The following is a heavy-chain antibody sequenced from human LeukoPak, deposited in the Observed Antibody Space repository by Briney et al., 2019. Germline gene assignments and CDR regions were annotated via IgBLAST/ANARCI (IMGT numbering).Heavy chain of an antibody. CDR2: INPNSGGT. D-gene: IGHD3-3*01. CDR3: ARDSLRFLEWLYYDLNNWFDP. V-gene: IGHV1-2*02. J-gene: IGHJ5*02. CDR1: GYTFTGYY. Sequence: ASVKVSCKASGYTFTGYYMHWVRQAPGQGLEWMGWINPNSGGTNYAQKFQGRVTMTRDTSISTAYMELSRLRSDDTAVYYCARDSLRFLEWLYYDLNNWFDPWGQGTLVTVSS.